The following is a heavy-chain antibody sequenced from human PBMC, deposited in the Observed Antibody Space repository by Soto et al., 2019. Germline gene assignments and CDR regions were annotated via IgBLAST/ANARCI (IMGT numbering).Heavy chain of an antibody. Sequence: SETLSLTCAVYGGSFSGYYWSWIRQPPGKGLEWIGEINHSGSTNYNPSLKSRVTISVDTSKNQFSLKLSSVTAADTAVYYCARSVVPAAISYYYYGMDVWGQGTTVTVSS. CDR2: INHSGST. J-gene: IGHJ6*02. D-gene: IGHD2-2*01. CDR1: GGSFSGYY. V-gene: IGHV4-34*01. CDR3: ARSVVPAAISYYYYGMDV.